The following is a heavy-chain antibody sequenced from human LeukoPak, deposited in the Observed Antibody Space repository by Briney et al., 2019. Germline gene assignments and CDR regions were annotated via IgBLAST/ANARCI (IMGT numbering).Heavy chain of an antibody. J-gene: IGHJ4*02. CDR2: IRNKANSYAT. Sequence: GGSLRLSCAASGFTFSGSAMHWVRQTSGKGLEWVGRIRNKANSYATAYAASVKGRFTISRDDSKNTAYLQMNSLKSEDTAVYYCARHAVSGGSGVDYWGQGTLVTVSS. CDR3: ARHAVSGGSGVDY. V-gene: IGHV3-73*01. D-gene: IGHD3-10*01. CDR1: GFTFSGSA.